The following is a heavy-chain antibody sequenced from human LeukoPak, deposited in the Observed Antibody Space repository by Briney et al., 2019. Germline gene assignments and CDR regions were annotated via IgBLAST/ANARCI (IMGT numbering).Heavy chain of an antibody. J-gene: IGHJ4*02. CDR1: GGSISSSSYY. CDR2: IYYSGST. V-gene: IGHV4-39*01. Sequence: SETLSLTCTVSGGSISSSSYYWGWIRQPPGKGLEWIGSIYYSGSTYYNPSLKSRVTISVDPSKNQFSLKPRSVTAADPAVYYRARLQEYYHSISYYDFYHWGQGTLVTVSS. D-gene: IGHD3-22*01. CDR3: ARLQEYYHSISYYDFYH.